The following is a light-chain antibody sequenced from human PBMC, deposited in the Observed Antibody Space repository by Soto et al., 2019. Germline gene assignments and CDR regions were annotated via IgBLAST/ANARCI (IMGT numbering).Light chain of an antibody. V-gene: IGKV3-20*01. J-gene: IGKJ1*01. CDR3: QHYGASPPWT. CDR2: DAS. CDR1: QSINTN. Sequence: EIVMTQSPATLSVSPGEGATLSCRASQSINTNLAWYQQKPGQAPRLLIYDASTRATGIPARISGSGSGTDFTLVISRLEPEDFAVYYCQHYGASPPWTFGQGTKVDIK.